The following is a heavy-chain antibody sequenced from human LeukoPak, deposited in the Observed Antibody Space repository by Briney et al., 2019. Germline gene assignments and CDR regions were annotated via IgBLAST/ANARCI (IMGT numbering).Heavy chain of an antibody. CDR3: YTSITDY. Sequence: PGGSLRLSCAASGFNVNNAWMSWVRQAPGKGLEWVGRIRSKIDGGASDYAAPVKGRFTISRDDSKNTLYLQINSLKIEDTAMYYCYTSITDYWGQGTLVTVSS. V-gene: IGHV3-15*07. J-gene: IGHJ4*02. D-gene: IGHD2-21*01. CDR2: IRSKIDGGAS. CDR1: GFNVNNAW.